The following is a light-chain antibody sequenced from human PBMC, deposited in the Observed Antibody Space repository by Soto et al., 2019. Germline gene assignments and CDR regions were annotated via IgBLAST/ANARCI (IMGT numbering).Light chain of an antibody. CDR3: QQSYSTPQT. CDR2: AAS. Sequence: DIQMTLSPSSLSASEGDRVTNTCRASQSISSYLNWYQQKPGKAPKLLIYAASSLQSGVPSRFSGSGSGTDFTLTISSLQPEDFATYYCQQSYSTPQTFGQGTKVEIK. V-gene: IGKV1-39*01. J-gene: IGKJ1*01. CDR1: QSISSY.